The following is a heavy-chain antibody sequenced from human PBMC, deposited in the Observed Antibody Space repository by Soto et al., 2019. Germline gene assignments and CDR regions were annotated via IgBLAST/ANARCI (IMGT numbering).Heavy chain of an antibody. J-gene: IGHJ6*02. CDR2: ISGSGGST. CDR3: AKAEPLVVPAAPSDYYYGMDV. CDR1: EGKCVDFA. V-gene: IGHV3-23*01. D-gene: IGHD2-2*01. Sequence: LSCGAAEGKCVDFAVRWIIQNQGKGLKWVSAISGSGGSTYYADSVKGRFTISRDNSKNTLYLQMNSLRAEDTAVYYCAKAEPLVVPAAPSDYYYGMDVWGQGTTVTVFS.